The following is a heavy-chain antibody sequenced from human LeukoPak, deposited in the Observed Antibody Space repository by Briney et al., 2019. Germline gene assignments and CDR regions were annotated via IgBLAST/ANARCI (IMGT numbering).Heavy chain of an antibody. Sequence: SETLSLTCAVYGGSFSGYYWSWIRQPPGKGLEWIGEINHSGSTNYNPSLKSRVTISVDTSKNQFSLKLSSVTAADTAVYYCARGIPLSYYDSSGYSWFDPWGQGTLVTVSS. J-gene: IGHJ5*02. CDR2: INHSGST. V-gene: IGHV4-34*01. CDR3: ARGIPLSYYDSSGYSWFDP. D-gene: IGHD3-22*01. CDR1: GGSFSGYY.